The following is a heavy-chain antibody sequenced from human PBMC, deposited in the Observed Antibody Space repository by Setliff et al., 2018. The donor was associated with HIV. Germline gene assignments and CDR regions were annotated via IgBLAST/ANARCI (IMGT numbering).Heavy chain of an antibody. Sequence: VASVKVSCKPSGHTFTNYDIHWMRQAPGQGLEWMGRINPNMGDTQYAQKFQGRIIMTRDTSINTVYMELSSLTSDDTALYYCARQDIPTGYYLFDYWGQGTQVTVSS. CDR1: GHTFTNYD. CDR2: INPNMGDT. CDR3: ARQDIPTGYYLFDY. V-gene: IGHV1-2*06. D-gene: IGHD3-9*01. J-gene: IGHJ4*02.